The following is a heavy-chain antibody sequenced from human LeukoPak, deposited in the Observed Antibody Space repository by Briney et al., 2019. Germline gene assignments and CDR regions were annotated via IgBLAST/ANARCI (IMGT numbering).Heavy chain of an antibody. CDR1: GYTFTSYA. CDR2: IIPIFGTA. Sequence: SVKVSCKASGYTFTSYAMHWVRQAPGQGLEWMGGIIPIFGTANYAQKFQGRVTITADESTSTAYMELSSLRSEDTAVYYCARMQLGVGTSGYSYYYYGMDVWGQGTTVTVSS. V-gene: IGHV1-69*13. D-gene: IGHD3-3*01. J-gene: IGHJ6*02. CDR3: ARMQLGVGTSGYSYYYYGMDV.